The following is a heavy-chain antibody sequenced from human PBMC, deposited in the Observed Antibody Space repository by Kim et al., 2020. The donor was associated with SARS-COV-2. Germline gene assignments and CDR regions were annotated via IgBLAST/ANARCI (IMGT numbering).Heavy chain of an antibody. CDR2: IRSKDYGGTT. J-gene: IGHJ4*02. CDR1: GFNFDNYA. Sequence: GGSLRLSCTGSGFNFDNYAISWVRQAPGKGLEWVGFIRSKDYGGTTDYAASVNGRFTISRDDSKGIAYLQMNSLKTADTAVYFCSRVLIRAGRAYYFDYWGLGTLVPVS. V-gene: IGHV3-49*04. D-gene: IGHD6-6*01. CDR3: SRVLIRAGRAYYFDY.